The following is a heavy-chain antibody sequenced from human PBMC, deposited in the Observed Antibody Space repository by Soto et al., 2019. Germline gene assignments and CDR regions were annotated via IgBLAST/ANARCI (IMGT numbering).Heavy chain of an antibody. J-gene: IGHJ5*02. Sequence: GQLPEVGPGLVKPSGTLFPPFTVSCDSRTRPNLFLTLGRPPPGEGLEWNGYIYYSGNINYNPSLKSRFTISVDTSTNQFSLKLTSVTAADTAIYYCARGNIAASGTKFDPWGQGILVTVSS. V-gene: IGHV4-61*01. CDR3: ARGNIAASGTKFDP. CDR1: CDSRTRPNLF. CDR2: IYYSGNI. D-gene: IGHD6-13*01.